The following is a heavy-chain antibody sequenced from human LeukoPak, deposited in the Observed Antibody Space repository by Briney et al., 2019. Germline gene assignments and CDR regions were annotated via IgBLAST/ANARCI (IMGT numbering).Heavy chain of an antibody. D-gene: IGHD4-23*01. J-gene: IGHJ6*02. CDR1: GFPFSNYA. V-gene: IGHV3-33*08. CDR3: ARGYGGAYYYYGMDV. CDR2: IWYDGSNK. Sequence: GRSLRLSCVASGFPFSNYAMHWVRQAPGKGLEWVAVIWYDGSNKYYADSVKGRFTISRDNSKNTLYLQMNSLRAEDTAVYYCARGYGGAYYYYGMDVWGQGTTVTVSS.